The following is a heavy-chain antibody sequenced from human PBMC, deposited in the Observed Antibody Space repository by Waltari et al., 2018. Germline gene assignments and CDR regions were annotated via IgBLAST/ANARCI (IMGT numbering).Heavy chain of an antibody. V-gene: IGHV1-8*02. J-gene: IGHJ5*01. CDR3: ARPQTISTSWLAS. CDR1: GYIFTSYD. CDR2: MNANSGHT. D-gene: IGHD2-2*01. Sequence: QVQLVQSGAEVKKPGASVKVSCTASGYIFTSYDINWVRQATGQGLEWMGWMNANSGHTGYAQTFQGRITLTMNTSISTAYMELSSLRSDDTAVYYCARPQTISTSWLASWGQGTLVTVSA.